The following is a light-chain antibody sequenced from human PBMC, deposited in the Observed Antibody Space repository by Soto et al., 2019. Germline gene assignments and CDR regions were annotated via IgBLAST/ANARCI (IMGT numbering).Light chain of an antibody. CDR1: QTISSW. Sequence: DSEVTQGPSTLSGSVGDRVTITCRASQTISSWLAWYQQKPGKAPKLRIYDASSLESGVPSGFSGSGYGTEFTLTISSLRPDNLAAYDGQQHNRHSGTFAQATKV. J-gene: IGKJ1*01. CDR2: DAS. CDR3: QQHNRHSGT. V-gene: IGKV1-5*01.